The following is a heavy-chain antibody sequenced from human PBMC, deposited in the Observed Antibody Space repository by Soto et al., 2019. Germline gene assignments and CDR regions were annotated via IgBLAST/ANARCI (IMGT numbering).Heavy chain of an antibody. CDR1: GFTFSQYG. J-gene: IGHJ4*02. V-gene: IGHV3-33*01. CDR2: IWWDGSEE. Sequence: QVQLVESGGGVVQPGRSLKLSCAASGFTFSQYGMHWVRQAPGKGLEWVAVIWWDGSEEYYAESVKGRFSISRDNSQNTVFLQMNSLRVDDTALYYCARDRRASSSWYGNFDYWGQGALVTVSS. D-gene: IGHD6-13*01. CDR3: ARDRRASSSWYGNFDY.